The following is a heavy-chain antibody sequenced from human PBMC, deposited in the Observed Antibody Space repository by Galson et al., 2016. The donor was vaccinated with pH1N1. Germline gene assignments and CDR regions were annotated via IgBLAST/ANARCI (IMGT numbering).Heavy chain of an antibody. CDR3: ARWRYSTSWSDFDY. V-gene: IGHV1-18*01. J-gene: IGHJ4*02. Sequence: SVKVSCKASGYTFTSNGISWVRQAPGQGLEWMGWINVDTGNTAHAQKLQDRVTMTTDTSTKTAYMELRSLRSDDTAVYYCARWRYSTSWSDFDYWGQGTLVTVSS. CDR1: GYTFTSNG. CDR2: INVDTGNT. D-gene: IGHD6-13*01.